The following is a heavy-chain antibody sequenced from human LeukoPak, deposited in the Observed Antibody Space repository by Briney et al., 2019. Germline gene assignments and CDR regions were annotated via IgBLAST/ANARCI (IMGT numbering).Heavy chain of an antibody. V-gene: IGHV4-59*01. J-gene: IGHJ4*02. CDR2: IYYSGST. CDR1: GGSISSYY. CDR3: AREGISGSYGY. D-gene: IGHD1-26*01. Sequence: KPSETLSLTCTVSGGSISSYYWSWIRQTPGKGLEWIGYIYYSGSTNYNPSLKSRVTISVDTSKNQFSLKLSSVTAADTAVYYCAREGISGSYGYWGQGTLVTVSS.